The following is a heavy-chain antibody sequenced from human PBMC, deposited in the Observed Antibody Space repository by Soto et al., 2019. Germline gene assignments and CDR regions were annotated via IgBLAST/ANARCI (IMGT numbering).Heavy chain of an antibody. V-gene: IGHV5-51*01. Sequence: PGESLKISCKASGYSFNNNWIGWVRQMPGKGLEWMGIIYPGNSDSRYSPSFQGQVTMSVDKSINTAYLQWSSLKASDTAMYYCARRGSNGFPDYWRQGTLVTVSS. J-gene: IGHJ4*02. D-gene: IGHD2-8*01. CDR3: ARRGSNGFPDY. CDR2: IYPGNSDS. CDR1: GYSFNNNW.